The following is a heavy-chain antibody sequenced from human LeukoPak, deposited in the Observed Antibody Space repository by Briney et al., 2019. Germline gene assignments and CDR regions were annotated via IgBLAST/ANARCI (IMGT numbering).Heavy chain of an antibody. V-gene: IGHV3-23*01. D-gene: IGHD3-22*01. CDR3: ARKHETSAFLLAF. CDR2: ISGSTVNT. CDR1: GFTFSNYA. J-gene: IGHJ4*02. Sequence: PGGSLRLFCAASGFTFSNYAMSWVRQAPGKGLEWVSTISGSTVNTYYADSVKGRFTISRDNSKNTLYLQMNSLRAEDTAVYYCARKHETSAFLLAFWGQGTLVTVSS.